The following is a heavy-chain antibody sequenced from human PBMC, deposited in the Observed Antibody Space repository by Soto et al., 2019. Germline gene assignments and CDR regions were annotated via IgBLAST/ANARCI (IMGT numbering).Heavy chain of an antibody. Sequence: QVQLVQSGAEVKKPGASVKVSCKASGYAFTNYGINWVRQATGQALEWMGWMNPENGNTGYAQKFQDRLIMTGDTSISTAYMELTSLRSEDTAVYYCARGGAGIAVAATAYYWGQGTLVTVSS. CDR1: GYAFTNYG. CDR3: ARGGAGIAVAATAYY. CDR2: MNPENGNT. J-gene: IGHJ4*02. D-gene: IGHD6-19*01. V-gene: IGHV1-8*01.